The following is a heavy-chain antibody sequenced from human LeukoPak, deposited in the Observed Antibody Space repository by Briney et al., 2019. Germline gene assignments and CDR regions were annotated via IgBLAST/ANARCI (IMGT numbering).Heavy chain of an antibody. J-gene: IGHJ6*03. CDR3: ARVLAIFGLDTTDFYMDV. CDR1: GASISSHY. Sequence: SETLSLTCAVSGASISSHYWSWIRQPPGKGLEWIGYTSGSISDNPSLKSRVAVSVDPSQNQVSLSLTSVTAADAAVYYCARVLAIFGLDTTDFYMDVWGKGTTVTVSS. CDR2: TSGSI. V-gene: IGHV4-59*11. D-gene: IGHD3/OR15-3a*01.